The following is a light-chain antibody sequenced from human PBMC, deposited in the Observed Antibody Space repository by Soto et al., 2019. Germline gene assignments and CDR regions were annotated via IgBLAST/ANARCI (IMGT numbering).Light chain of an antibody. J-gene: IGLJ2*01. V-gene: IGLV2-14*01. CDR1: SGDIGGYNY. CDR3: SSYTTSNALL. CDR2: DVS. Sequence: QSALTQPASVSGSPGQSITISCTGTSGDIGGYNYVSWYQQHPGTAPKLMIYDVSDRPSGVSNRFSGSKSGNTASLTISGRQAEDEAYYYCSSYTTSNALLFGGGTKLTVL.